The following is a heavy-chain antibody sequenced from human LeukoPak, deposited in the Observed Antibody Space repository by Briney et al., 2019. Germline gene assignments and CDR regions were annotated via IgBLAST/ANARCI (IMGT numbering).Heavy chain of an antibody. V-gene: IGHV3-23*01. CDR1: GFTFSSYA. J-gene: IGHJ4*02. CDR3: ARDRSPNIVVVPAAMPY. CDR2: IGGSGGST. D-gene: IGHD2-2*01. Sequence: PGGSLRLSCAVSGFTFSSYAMSWVRQAPGKGLEWVSTIGGSGGSTYYADSVKGRFTISRDDSKNTLYLQMNSLGAEGTAVYYCARDRSPNIVVVPAAMPYWGQGTLVTVSS.